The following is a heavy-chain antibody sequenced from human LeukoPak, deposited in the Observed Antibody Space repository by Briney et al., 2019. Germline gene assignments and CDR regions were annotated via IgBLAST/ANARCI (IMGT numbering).Heavy chain of an antibody. CDR3: AKGSFLAAFDI. CDR2: ISSSGSTI. CDR1: GFTFSSYE. D-gene: IGHD3-3*01. Sequence: GGSLRLSCAASGFTFSSYEMNWVRQAPGKGLEWVSYISSSGSTIYYADSVKGRFTISRDNAKNSLYLQMNSLRAEDTAVYYCAKGSFLAAFDIWGQGTMVTVSS. V-gene: IGHV3-48*03. J-gene: IGHJ3*02.